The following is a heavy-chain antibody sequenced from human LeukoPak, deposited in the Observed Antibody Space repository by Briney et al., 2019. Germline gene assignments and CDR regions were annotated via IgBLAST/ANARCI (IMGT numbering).Heavy chain of an antibody. CDR3: ARFSYAAFDI. Sequence: SETLSLTCAVYGGSFSGYYWSWIRQPPGKGLEWIGYIYHSGSTYYNPSLKSRVTISVDRSKNQFSLKLSSVTAADTAVYYCARFSYAAFDIWDQGTMVTVSS. D-gene: IGHD3-10*01. V-gene: IGHV4-34*01. J-gene: IGHJ3*02. CDR2: IYHSGST. CDR1: GGSFSGYY.